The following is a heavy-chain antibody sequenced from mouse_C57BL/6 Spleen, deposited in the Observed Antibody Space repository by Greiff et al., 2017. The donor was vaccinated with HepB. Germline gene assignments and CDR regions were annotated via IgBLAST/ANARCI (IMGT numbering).Heavy chain of an antibody. J-gene: IGHJ1*03. V-gene: IGHV5-16*01. CDR3: AIYYDYEGYFDV. CDR1: GFTFSDYY. Sequence: EVNLVESEGGLVQPGSSMKLSCTASGFTFSDYYMAWVRQVPEKGLEWVANINYDGSSTYYLDSLKSRFIISRDNAKNILYLQMSSLKSEDTATYYCAIYYDYEGYFDVWGTGTTVTVSS. D-gene: IGHD2-4*01. CDR2: INYDGSST.